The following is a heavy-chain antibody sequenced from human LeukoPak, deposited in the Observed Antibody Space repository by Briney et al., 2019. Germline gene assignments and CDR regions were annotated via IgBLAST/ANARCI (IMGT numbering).Heavy chain of an antibody. J-gene: IGHJ5*02. CDR1: GGSISSYY. CDR2: IYTSGST. D-gene: IGHD2-2*01. Sequence: SETLSLTCTVSGGSISSYYWSWIRQPAGKGLEWIGRIYTSGSTNYNPSLKSRVTISVDTSKNQFSLKLSSVTAADTAVYYCARGQDIVVVPAADKSPWGQGTLVTVSS. V-gene: IGHV4-4*07. CDR3: ARGQDIVVVPAADKSP.